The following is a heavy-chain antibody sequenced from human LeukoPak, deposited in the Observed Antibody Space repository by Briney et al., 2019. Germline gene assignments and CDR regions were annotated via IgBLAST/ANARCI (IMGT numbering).Heavy chain of an antibody. D-gene: IGHD6-19*01. CDR3: ARNSGWYAWARELYYYYMDV. CDR2: INWNGVST. V-gene: IGHV3-20*04. J-gene: IGHJ6*03. CDR1: GFTFDDYG. Sequence: PGGSLRLSCAASGFTFDDYGMSWVRQVPGKGLEWVSGINWNGVSTGYADSVKGPFTISRYNAKNSLDLQMNSLRAEDTALYYCARNSGWYAWARELYYYYMDVWGKGTTVTVSS.